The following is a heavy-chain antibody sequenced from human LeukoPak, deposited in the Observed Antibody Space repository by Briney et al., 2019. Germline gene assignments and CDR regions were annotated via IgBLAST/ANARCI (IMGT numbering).Heavy chain of an antibody. Sequence: GGSLRLSCAASGFIFRTYRMSRVRQAPGQGLEWVANIKQDGSEKYYVDSVKGRFTISRDNAKNSLYLQMNSLRDEDTAVYYCASDSPGYSSGSYFTYWGQGTLVTVSS. D-gene: IGHD2-15*01. CDR1: GFIFRTYR. CDR2: IKQDGSEK. V-gene: IGHV3-7*03. CDR3: ASDSPGYSSGSYFTY. J-gene: IGHJ4*02.